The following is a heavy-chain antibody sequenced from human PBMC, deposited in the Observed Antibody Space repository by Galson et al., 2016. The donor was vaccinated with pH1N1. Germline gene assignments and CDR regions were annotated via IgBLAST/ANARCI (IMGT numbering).Heavy chain of an antibody. V-gene: IGHV3-48*01. CDR1: GFTFSSYS. D-gene: IGHD1-26*01. CDR2: ISGRSSTI. CDR3: ARDSGSYRWYYLDP. Sequence: SLRLSCAASGFTFSSYSMSRVRQAPGKGLEWVSYISGRSSTIYCADSVKGRFTVSRDNATNSLYLHMNSLRAEDTAVYYCARDSGSYRWYYLDPWGQGTLVTVSS. J-gene: IGHJ5*02.